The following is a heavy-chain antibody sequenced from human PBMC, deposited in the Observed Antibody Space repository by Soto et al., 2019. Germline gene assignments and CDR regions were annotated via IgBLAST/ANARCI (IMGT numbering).Heavy chain of an antibody. CDR1: GFTVSTNY. V-gene: IGHV3-66*01. CDR2: IYSGGST. J-gene: IGHJ4*02. CDR3: AREGVYSSSPFDY. D-gene: IGHD6-19*01. Sequence: GGSLRLSCAASGFTVSTNYMSWVRQAPGKGLEWVSVIYSGGSTYYADSVKGRFTISRDNSKNTLFLQMNSLRVEDTAVYYCAREGVYSSSPFDYWGRGALVTVSS.